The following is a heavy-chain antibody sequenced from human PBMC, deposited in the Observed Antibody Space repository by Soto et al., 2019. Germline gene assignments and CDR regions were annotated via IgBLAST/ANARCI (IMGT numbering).Heavy chain of an antibody. J-gene: IGHJ6*03. CDR2: ISSSSSTI. CDR1: GFTFSSYS. Sequence: GESLKISCAASGFTFSSYSMNWVRQAPGKGLEWVSYISSSSSTIYYADSVKGRFTISRDNAKNSLYLQMNSLRAEDTAVYYCARDRDCSSTSCWSYYYYYYMDVWGKGTTVTVSS. CDR3: ARDRDCSSTSCWSYYYYYYMDV. V-gene: IGHV3-48*01. D-gene: IGHD2-2*01.